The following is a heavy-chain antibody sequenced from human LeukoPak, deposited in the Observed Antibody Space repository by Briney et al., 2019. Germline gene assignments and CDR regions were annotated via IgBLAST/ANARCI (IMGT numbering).Heavy chain of an antibody. CDR2: ITAYDGNT. V-gene: IGHV1-18*04. D-gene: IGHD6-19*01. CDR3: ARDGEHSSGWPLFDY. J-gene: IGHJ4*01. CDR1: GYTFTSYG. Sequence: ASVKVSCKASGYTFTSYGISWVRQAPGQGLEWMGLITAYDGNTNYAQKLQGRVTMTTDTSTSTAYMELRSLRSDDTAVYYCARDGEHSSGWPLFDYWGQEPWSPSPQ.